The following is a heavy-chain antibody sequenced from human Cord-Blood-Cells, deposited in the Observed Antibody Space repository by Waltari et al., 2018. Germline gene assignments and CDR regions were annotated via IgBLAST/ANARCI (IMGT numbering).Heavy chain of an antibody. J-gene: IGHJ3*02. V-gene: IGHV4-4*02. CDR3: VAPGIIAAAGTIGAFDI. D-gene: IGHD6-13*01. CDR1: GGSISSSNW. CDR2: IYHSGST. Sequence: QVQLQESGPGLVKPSGTLSLTCAVSGGSISSSNWWSWVRQPPGKGLEWIGEIYHSGSTNYNPSLKSRVTISVDKSKNQFSLKLSSVTAADTAVYYCVAPGIIAAAGTIGAFDIWGQGTMVTVSS.